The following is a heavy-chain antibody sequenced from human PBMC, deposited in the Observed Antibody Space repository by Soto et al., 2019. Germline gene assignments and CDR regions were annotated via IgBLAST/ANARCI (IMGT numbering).Heavy chain of an antibody. CDR2: IYYTGTT. Sequence: SETLSLTCTVSGGSIRDYYWGWIRQSPGKGLDWIGYIYYTGTTKYNPSLKSRVTISVDSSKNQFSLKLDSVTAADTAVYYCGRLGGYYQAFDSWGQGTLVTVSS. D-gene: IGHD3-22*01. V-gene: IGHV4-59*08. J-gene: IGHJ4*02. CDR1: GGSIRDYY. CDR3: GRLGGYYQAFDS.